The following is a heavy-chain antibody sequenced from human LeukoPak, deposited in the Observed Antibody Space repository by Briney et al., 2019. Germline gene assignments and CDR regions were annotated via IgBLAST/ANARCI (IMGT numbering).Heavy chain of an antibody. CDR3: ARSHDDYVWGSYRFDY. Sequence: SETLSLTCTVSGGSISSYYWSWVRQPAGKGLEWIGRIYSSGSTNYNPSLKSRVTMSVDTSKNQFSLKLSSVTAADTAVYYCARSHDDYVWGSYRFDYWGQGTLVTVSS. D-gene: IGHD3-16*02. CDR1: GGSISSYY. J-gene: IGHJ4*02. CDR2: IYSSGST. V-gene: IGHV4-4*07.